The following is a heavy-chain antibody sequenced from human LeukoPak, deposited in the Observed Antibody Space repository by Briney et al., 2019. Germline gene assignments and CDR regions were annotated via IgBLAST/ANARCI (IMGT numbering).Heavy chain of an antibody. CDR3: AKDRACSGSFFDY. CDR2: ISGSGGST. Sequence: PGGSLRLSCAASGFTFSSFAINWVRQAPGKGLEWVSAISGSGGSTYYADSVKGRFTISRDNSKNTLYLQMNSLRAEDTAVYYCAKDRACSGSFFDYWGQGTLVTVSS. D-gene: IGHD1-26*01. J-gene: IGHJ4*02. V-gene: IGHV3-23*01. CDR1: GFTFSSFA.